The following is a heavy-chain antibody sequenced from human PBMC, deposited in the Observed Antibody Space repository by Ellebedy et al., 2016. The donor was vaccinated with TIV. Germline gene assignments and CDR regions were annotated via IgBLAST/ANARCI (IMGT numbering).Heavy chain of an antibody. J-gene: IGHJ4*02. D-gene: IGHD2-15*01. Sequence: PGGSLRLSCAASGFTFSSYSLNWVRPAPGKGLEWVSSISTISSYADSVRGRFTISRDNAKNSLYLQMNSLRAEDTAVYYCSRGGGCGGGTCYYPDFWGQGTLVTVSS. CDR3: SRGGGCGGGTCYYPDF. CDR1: GFTFSSYS. CDR2: ISTISS. V-gene: IGHV3-21*01.